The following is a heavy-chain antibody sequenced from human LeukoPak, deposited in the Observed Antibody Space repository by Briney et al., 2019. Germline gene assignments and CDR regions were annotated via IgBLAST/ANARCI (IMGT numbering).Heavy chain of an antibody. CDR1: GFTFSSYA. CDR3: AKTEGGSSSWYGIDY. D-gene: IGHD6-13*01. Sequence: GGSLRLSCAASGFTFSSYAMSWVRQAPGKGLEWVSAISGSGGSTYYADSVKGRFTISRDNSKNTLYLQMNSLRAEDTAVYYCAKTEGGSSSWYGIDYWGQGTLVTVSS. CDR2: ISGSGGST. J-gene: IGHJ4*02. V-gene: IGHV3-23*01.